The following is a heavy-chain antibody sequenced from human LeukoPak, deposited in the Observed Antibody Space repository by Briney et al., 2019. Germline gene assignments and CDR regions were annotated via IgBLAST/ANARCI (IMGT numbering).Heavy chain of an antibody. CDR1: GFTFSSYS. V-gene: IGHV3-48*01. CDR3: ARSRSYDYVWGSYRPDYFDY. Sequence: GGSPRLSCAASGFTFSSYSMNWVRQAPGKGLEWVSYISSSSSTIYYADSVKGRFTISRDNAKNSLYLQMNSLRAEDTAVYCCARSRSYDYVWGSYRPDYFDYWGQGTLVTVSS. J-gene: IGHJ4*02. CDR2: ISSSSSTI. D-gene: IGHD3-16*02.